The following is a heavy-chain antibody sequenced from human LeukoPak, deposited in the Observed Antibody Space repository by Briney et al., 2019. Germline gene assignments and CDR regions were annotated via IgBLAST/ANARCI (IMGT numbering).Heavy chain of an antibody. D-gene: IGHD6-13*01. V-gene: IGHV3-48*03. CDR2: IVGSGSNK. J-gene: IGHJ4*02. CDR3: ARDGTAVGINYDY. CDR1: GFTFSNYE. Sequence: GGSLRLSCAASGFTFSNYEMNWVRQAPGKGLEWLSYIVGSGSNKQYADSVRGRFTISRDNAKNSLYLQMNSLRAEDTAVYYCARDGTAVGINYDYWGQGTLVTVSS.